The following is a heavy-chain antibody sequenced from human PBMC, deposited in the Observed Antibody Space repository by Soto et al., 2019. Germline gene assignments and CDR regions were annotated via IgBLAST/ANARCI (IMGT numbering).Heavy chain of an antibody. Sequence: QVQQMQSGAEVKKPGASVKVSCKASGDTFSDYYIHWVRQAPGQGLEWMGTVNPSGGHTTYSQHFLGRVTMTRDTSTSTLHMELTSLTSEDTAVYYCARGGHVVVVTAALDYWGQGTLVTVSS. CDR3: ARGGHVVVVTAALDY. CDR2: VNPSGGHT. CDR1: GDTFSDYY. D-gene: IGHD2-21*02. J-gene: IGHJ4*02. V-gene: IGHV1-46*01.